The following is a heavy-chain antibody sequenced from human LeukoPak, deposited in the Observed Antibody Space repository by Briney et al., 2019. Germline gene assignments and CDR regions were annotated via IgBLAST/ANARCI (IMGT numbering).Heavy chain of an antibody. J-gene: IGHJ4*02. CDR1: GFTYSRYC. CDR3: ARGRKNSKYYYDSSGYYFDY. Sequence: GGSLRLSCAASGFTYSRYCMSGVRHAPGKGREWVANIKQGWCEKYYVDAGKGRFTISRDNAKNSLYLQMNSLRAEDTAVYYCARGRKNSKYYYDSSGYYFDYWGQGTLVTVSS. V-gene: IGHV3-7*04. CDR2: IKQGWCEK. D-gene: IGHD3-22*01.